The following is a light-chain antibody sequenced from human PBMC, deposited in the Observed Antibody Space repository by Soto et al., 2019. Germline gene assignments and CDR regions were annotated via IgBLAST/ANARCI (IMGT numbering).Light chain of an antibody. J-gene: IGKJ1*01. CDR1: QSISSW. CDR2: KAS. CDR3: QQYNSYSPTWT. V-gene: IGKV1-5*03. Sequence: DIPMTQSPSTLSASVGDRVTITCRASQSISSWLAWYQQKPGKAPKLLIYKASSLESWVPSRLSGSGSGTEFTLTISSLQPDDFATYYCQQYNSYSPTWTFGQGTKVEIK.